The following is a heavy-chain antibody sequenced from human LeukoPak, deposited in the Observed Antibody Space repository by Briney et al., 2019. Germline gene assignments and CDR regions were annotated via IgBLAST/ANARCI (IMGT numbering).Heavy chain of an antibody. CDR3: ARVGIVLVTAIYWYFDL. D-gene: IGHD2-21*02. V-gene: IGHV4-59*12. Sequence: SETLSLTCTVSGGSISSYYWCWIRQPPGKGLEWIGYIYYSGSTNYNPSLKSRVTISVDTSKNQFSLKVTSVTAADTAVYYCARVGIVLVTAIYWYFDLWGRGTLVTVSS. J-gene: IGHJ2*01. CDR1: GGSISSYY. CDR2: IYYSGST.